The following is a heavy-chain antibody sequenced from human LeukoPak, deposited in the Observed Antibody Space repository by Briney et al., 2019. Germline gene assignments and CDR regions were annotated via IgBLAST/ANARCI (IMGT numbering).Heavy chain of an antibody. Sequence: GDSLRLSCVASGFTFSTYNMNWVRQAPGKGLEWVSSITSSSSYMFYADSVKGRSTISRDNAKNSLYLQMNSLRAEGTAVYYCARGSYDYVWGSPQGDAFDIWGQGTMVTVSS. CDR3: ARGSYDYVWGSPQGDAFDI. CDR2: ITSSSSYM. D-gene: IGHD3-16*01. J-gene: IGHJ3*02. CDR1: GFTFSTYN. V-gene: IGHV3-21*01.